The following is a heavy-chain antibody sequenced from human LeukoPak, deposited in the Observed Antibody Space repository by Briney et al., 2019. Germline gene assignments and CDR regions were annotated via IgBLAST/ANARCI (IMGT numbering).Heavy chain of an antibody. V-gene: IGHV3-74*03. D-gene: IGHD1-26*01. Sequence: SGGSLRLSCAASGFPFSNYWMHWVRQAPGKGLVLVARIHTVDRTTTYADSVKGRFTSSRDNAKKTLYLQMNSVTAEDTGVYYCARVGSGTDDWIDPWGQGTLVTVSS. CDR3: ARVGSGTDDWIDP. CDR1: GFPFSNYW. CDR2: IHTVDRTT. J-gene: IGHJ5*02.